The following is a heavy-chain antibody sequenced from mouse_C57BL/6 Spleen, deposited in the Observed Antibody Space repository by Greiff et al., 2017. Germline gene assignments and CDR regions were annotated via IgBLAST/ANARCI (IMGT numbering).Heavy chain of an antibody. Sequence: EVQLQESGPGLVKPSQSLSLTCSVTGYSITSGYYWNWIRQFPGNKLEWMGYISYDGSNNYNPSLKNRISITRDTSKNQFFLKLNSVTTEDTATYYCARGLIYYCNYGFAYWGQGTLVTVSA. V-gene: IGHV3-6*01. CDR1: GYSITSGYY. CDR3: ARGLIYYCNYGFAY. J-gene: IGHJ3*01. CDR2: ISYDGSN. D-gene: IGHD2-1*01.